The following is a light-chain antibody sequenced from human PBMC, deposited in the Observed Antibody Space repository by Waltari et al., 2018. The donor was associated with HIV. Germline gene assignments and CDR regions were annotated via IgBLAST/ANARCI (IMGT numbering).Light chain of an antibody. J-gene: IGLJ2*01. CDR2: VGTGGIVG. CDR1: SGSRHYK. Sequence: QPVLTQPPSASASLGASVTLTCTLSSGSRHYKVDWYQQKPGKGPRFVMRVGTGGIVGSKGDGIPDRFSVLGSGLNRSLTIKNIQEEDESVYHCGADHGSGSNFVSVFGGGTKLTVL. V-gene: IGLV9-49*01. CDR3: GADHGSGSNFVSV.